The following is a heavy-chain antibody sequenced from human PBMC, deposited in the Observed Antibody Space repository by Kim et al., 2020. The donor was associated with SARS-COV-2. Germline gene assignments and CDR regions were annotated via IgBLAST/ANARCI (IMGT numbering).Heavy chain of an antibody. J-gene: IGHJ3*02. CDR3: AKDGIASKGAFDI. D-gene: IGHD1-26*01. V-gene: IGHV3-23*01. CDR2: FSGGAGGT. Sequence: GGSLRLSCTASGFTLSGYGMSWVRQAPGEGLEWVSAFSGGAGGTYYPDSVEGRFIISRDNSKNMLFLQMNGLRAEDTAVYYCAKDGIASKGAFDIWGEGTLHRL. CDR1: GFTLSGYG.